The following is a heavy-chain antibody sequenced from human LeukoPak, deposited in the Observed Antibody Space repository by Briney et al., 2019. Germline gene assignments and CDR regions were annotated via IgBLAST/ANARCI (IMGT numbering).Heavy chain of an antibody. CDR3: ATRYASGPIADY. CDR2: ITWNGGTI. Sequence: GGSLRLSCAASEFTFSSYGMSWVRQAPGKGLEWVSGITWNGGTIDYADSVKGRFTISRDNAKNSLYLQMNSLRAEDTALYYCATRYASGPIADYWGQGTLVTVSS. V-gene: IGHV3-20*04. J-gene: IGHJ4*02. D-gene: IGHD3-10*01. CDR1: EFTFSSYG.